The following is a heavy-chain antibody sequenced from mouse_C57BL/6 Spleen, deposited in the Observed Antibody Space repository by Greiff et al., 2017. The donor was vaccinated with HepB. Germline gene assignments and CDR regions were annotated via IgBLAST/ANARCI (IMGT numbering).Heavy chain of an antibody. J-gene: IGHJ4*01. D-gene: IGHD2-12*01. CDR3: ARVDYTYAMDY. V-gene: IGHV3-6*01. CDR1: GYSITSGYY. Sequence: EVQLQESGPGLVKPSQSLSLTCSVTGYSITSGYYWNWIRQFPGNKLEWMGYISYDGSNNYNPSLKNRISITRDTSKNQFFLKLNSVTTEDTATYYCARVDYTYAMDYWGQGTSVTVSS. CDR2: ISYDGSN.